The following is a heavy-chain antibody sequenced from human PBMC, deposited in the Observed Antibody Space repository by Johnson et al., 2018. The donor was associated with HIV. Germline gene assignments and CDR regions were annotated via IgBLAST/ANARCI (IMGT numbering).Heavy chain of an antibody. Sequence: VQLVESGGGVVQPGRSLRLSCAVSGFTFRTYAMHWVRQSPGKGPVLVSCVNRYGRRTTYSHSVEGRFTIARDNAKNTVYLQMNSLRAEDTAVYYCARGGLLSPDAFDIWGQGTMVTVSS. CDR2: VNRYGRRT. CDR1: GFTFRTYA. D-gene: IGHD2-21*02. V-gene: IGHV3-74*01. CDR3: ARGGLLSPDAFDI. J-gene: IGHJ3*02.